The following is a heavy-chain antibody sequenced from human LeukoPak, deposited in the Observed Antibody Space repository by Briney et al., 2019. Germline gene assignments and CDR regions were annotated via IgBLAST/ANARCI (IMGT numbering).Heavy chain of an antibody. J-gene: IGHJ6*02. CDR2: IYSGGST. CDR3: QVEVSYYYYYGMDV. CDR1: GLTVSSNY. V-gene: IGHV3-53*01. Sequence: GGSLRLSCAASGLTVSSNYMSWVRQAPGKGLEWVSVIYSGGSTYYADSVKGRFTISRDNSKNTLYLQMNSLRAEDTAVYYCQVEVSYYYYYGMDVWGQGTTVTVSS. D-gene: IGHD3-22*01.